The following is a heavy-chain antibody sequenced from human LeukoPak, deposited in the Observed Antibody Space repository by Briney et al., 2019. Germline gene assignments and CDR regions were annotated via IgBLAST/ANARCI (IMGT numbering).Heavy chain of an antibody. D-gene: IGHD1-26*01. CDR3: AREPPGGSYYFDY. CDR1: GFTFSPYT. J-gene: IGHJ4*02. V-gene: IGHV3-21*04. CDR2: ISGSSNFI. Sequence: SGGSLRLSCAASGFTFSPYTMNWVRQAPGKGLEWVSFISGSSNFINYAGSVKGRFTISRDNAKNSLYLQMNSLRAEDTAVYYCAREPPGGSYYFDYWGQGTLVTVSS.